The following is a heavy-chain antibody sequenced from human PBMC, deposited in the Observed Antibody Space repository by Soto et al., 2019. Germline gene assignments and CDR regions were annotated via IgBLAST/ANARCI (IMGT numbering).Heavy chain of an antibody. V-gene: IGHV1-8*01. CDR1: GYTFPSYD. CDR3: AREHYGNSAWFDP. D-gene: IGHD3-10*01. CDR2: MNPNSGNT. J-gene: IGHJ5*02. Sequence: QVQLVQSGAEVKKPGASVKVSCKASGYTFPSYDINWVRQATGQGLEWLGWMNPNSGNTGYAQKCPGRVTITSNTSISTAYMELSSLGSEDTAVYYCAREHYGNSAWFDPWGQGTRVTVSS.